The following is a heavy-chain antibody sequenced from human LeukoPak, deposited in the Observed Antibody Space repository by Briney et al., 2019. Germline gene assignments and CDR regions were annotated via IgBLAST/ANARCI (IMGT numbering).Heavy chain of an antibody. Sequence: SETLSLTCTVSGGSISSGSYYWSWIRQPAGKGLEWIGRIYTSGSTNYNPSLKSRVTISVDTPKNQFSLKLSSVTAADTAVYYCARLAPTDNDAFDIWGQGTMVTVSS. CDR2: IYTSGST. CDR1: GGSISSGSYY. D-gene: IGHD4-17*01. CDR3: ARLAPTDNDAFDI. V-gene: IGHV4-61*02. J-gene: IGHJ3*02.